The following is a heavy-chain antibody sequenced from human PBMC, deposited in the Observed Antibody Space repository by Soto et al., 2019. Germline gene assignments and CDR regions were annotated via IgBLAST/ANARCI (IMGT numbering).Heavy chain of an antibody. CDR3: ARHFSVDYFDY. J-gene: IGHJ4*02. CDR1: GGSISRYY. V-gene: IGHV4-59*08. Sequence: PSETLSLTCTVSGGSISRYYWSWIRQPPGKGLEWIGYIYYSGGTYYNPSLKSRVTISVDTSKNQFSLKLSSVTAADTAVYYCARHFSVDYFDYWGQGALVTVSS. CDR2: IYYSGGT.